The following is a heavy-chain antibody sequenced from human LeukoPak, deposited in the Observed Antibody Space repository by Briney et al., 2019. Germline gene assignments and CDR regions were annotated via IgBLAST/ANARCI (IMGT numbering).Heavy chain of an antibody. V-gene: IGHV3-66*01. CDR3: AREAPAAAGTFYYYYGMDV. D-gene: IGHD6-13*01. J-gene: IGHJ6*02. Sequence: PGGSLRLSCAASGFTVSSNYMSWVRQAPGKGLEWVSVIYSGGSTYYADSVKGRFTISRDNSTNTLYLQMNSLRAEDTAVYYCAREAPAAAGTFYYYYGMDVWGQGTTVTVSS. CDR1: GFTVSSNY. CDR2: IYSGGST.